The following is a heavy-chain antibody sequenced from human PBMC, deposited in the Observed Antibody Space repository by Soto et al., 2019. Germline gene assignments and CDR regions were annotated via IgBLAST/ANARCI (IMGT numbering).Heavy chain of an antibody. Sequence: GGSLRLSCAASGFTFSSYGMHWVRQAPGKGLEWVAVISYDGSNKYYADSVKGRFTISRDNSKNTLYLQMNSLRAEDTAVYYCARVVDTAMDVYYYYGMDVWGQGTTVTVSS. CDR3: ARVVDTAMDVYYYYGMDV. D-gene: IGHD5-18*01. CDR1: GFTFSSYG. CDR2: ISYDGSNK. J-gene: IGHJ6*02. V-gene: IGHV3-30*03.